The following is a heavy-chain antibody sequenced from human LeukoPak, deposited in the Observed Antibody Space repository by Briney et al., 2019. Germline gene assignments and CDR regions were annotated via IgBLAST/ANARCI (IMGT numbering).Heavy chain of an antibody. V-gene: IGHV4-59*08. CDR1: GGSISSYY. J-gene: IGHJ5*02. Sequence: EPSETLSLSCTVSGGSISSYYWSWIRQPPGKGLEWIGYIYYSGSTNYNPSLKSRVTISVDTSKNQFSLKLSSVTAADTAVYYCARHNSYYDILTGYNTGDWLDPWGQGTLVTVSS. CDR2: IYYSGST. CDR3: ARHNSYYDILTGYNTGDWLDP. D-gene: IGHD3-9*01.